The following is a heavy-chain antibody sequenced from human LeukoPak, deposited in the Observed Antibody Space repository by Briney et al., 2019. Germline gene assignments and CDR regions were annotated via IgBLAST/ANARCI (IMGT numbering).Heavy chain of an antibody. CDR2: IYSGGST. CDR1: GFTVSSNY. Sequence: GGSLRLSCAASGFTVSSNYMSWVRQAPGKGLERVSVIYSGGSTYYADSVKGRFTISRDNSKNTLYLQMNSLRAEDTAVYYCARVDYGDYDGWFDPWGQGTLVTVSS. V-gene: IGHV3-66*02. CDR3: ARVDYGDYDGWFDP. D-gene: IGHD4-17*01. J-gene: IGHJ5*02.